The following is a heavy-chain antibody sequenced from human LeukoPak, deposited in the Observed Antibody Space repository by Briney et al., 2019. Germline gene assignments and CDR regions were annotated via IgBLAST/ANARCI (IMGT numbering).Heavy chain of an antibody. CDR2: IYYSGST. D-gene: IGHD3-22*01. J-gene: IGHJ6*02. Sequence: SETLSLTCTVSGGFVSSHFWSWIRQPPGKGLEWIGYIYYSGSTNYNPSLKSRVTISVDTSKNQFSLKLSSVTAADTAVYYCARSSYYYDSRGSMDVWGQGTTVTVSS. CDR3: ARSSYYYDSRGSMDV. CDR1: GGFVSSHF. V-gene: IGHV4-59*08.